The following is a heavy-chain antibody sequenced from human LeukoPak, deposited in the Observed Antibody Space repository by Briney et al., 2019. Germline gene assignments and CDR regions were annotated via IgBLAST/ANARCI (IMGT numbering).Heavy chain of an antibody. CDR2: TKGDDSEK. D-gene: IGHD5-18*01. Sequence: GGSLRLSCAASGFSFSTSWMSWVRQAPGKGLEWVANTKGDDSEKYYVESVQGRFTISRDNAKNSLYLHMNSLRAEDTALYYCARSGYSYALDHWGQGSLVVVSS. V-gene: IGHV3-7*01. CDR1: GFSFSTSW. J-gene: IGHJ1*01. CDR3: ARSGYSYALDH.